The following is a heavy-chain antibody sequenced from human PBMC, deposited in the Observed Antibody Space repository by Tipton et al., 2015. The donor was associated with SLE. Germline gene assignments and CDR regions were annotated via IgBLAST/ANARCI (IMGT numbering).Heavy chain of an antibody. CDR1: GESFNGYF. V-gene: IGHV4-34*01. CDR2: IIHSGVT. Sequence: GLVKPSQTLSLTCAVYGESFNGYFWTWIRRPPGKGLEWIAEIIHSGVTNYNPSLRSRVTISVDMSKNQVSLKLSSVTAADTAVYYCARGYYYTDVWGKGTTVIVPS. J-gene: IGHJ6*03. CDR3: ARGYYYTDV.